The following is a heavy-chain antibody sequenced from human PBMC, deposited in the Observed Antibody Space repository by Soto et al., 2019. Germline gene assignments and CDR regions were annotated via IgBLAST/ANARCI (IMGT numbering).Heavy chain of an antibody. Sequence: GGSLRLSCAASGFTFSSYAMHWVRQAPGKGLEWVAVISYDGSNKYYADSVKGRFTISRDNSKNTLYLQMNSLRAEDTAVYYCARDPQYQLVYWWFDPWGQGTLVTVSS. V-gene: IGHV3-30-3*01. CDR2: ISYDGSNK. CDR3: ARDPQYQLVYWWFDP. D-gene: IGHD2-2*02. J-gene: IGHJ5*02. CDR1: GFTFSSYA.